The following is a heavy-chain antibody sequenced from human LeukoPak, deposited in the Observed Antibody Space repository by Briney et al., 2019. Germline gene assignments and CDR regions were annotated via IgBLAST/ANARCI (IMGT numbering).Heavy chain of an antibody. Sequence: GGSLRLSCAASGFTFDDYAMHWVRHAPGKGLEWVSGISWNSGSIGYADSVKGRFTISRDNAKNSLYLQMNSLRAEDTALYYCAKGTDSSSWYVFGYWGQGTLVTVSS. D-gene: IGHD6-13*01. CDR3: AKGTDSSSWYVFGY. CDR1: GFTFDDYA. CDR2: ISWNSGSI. J-gene: IGHJ4*02. V-gene: IGHV3-9*01.